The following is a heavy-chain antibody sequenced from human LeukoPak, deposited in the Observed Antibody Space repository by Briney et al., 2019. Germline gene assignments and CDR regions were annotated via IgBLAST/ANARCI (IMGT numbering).Heavy chain of an antibody. CDR3: ARIGAGSSRDY. D-gene: IGHD6-13*01. V-gene: IGHV3-21*01. Sequence: GGSLRLSCAASGFTFSNFAMTWVRQAPGRGLEWVSSIVGSSSTYYADSLKGRFTISRDNAKNSLYLQMNSLRAEDTAVYYYARIGAGSSRDYWGQGTLVTVSS. CDR2: IVGSSST. J-gene: IGHJ4*02. CDR1: GFTFSNFA.